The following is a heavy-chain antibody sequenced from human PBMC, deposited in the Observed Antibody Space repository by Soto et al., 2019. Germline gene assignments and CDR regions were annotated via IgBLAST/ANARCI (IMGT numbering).Heavy chain of an antibody. CDR1: GGTFSSYA. Sequence: ASVKVSCKASGGTFSSYAISWVRQAPGQGLEWMGGIIPIFGTANYAQKFQGRVTITADESTSTAYMELSSLRSEDTAVYYCAKELRSIYYGTDVWGQGTTVTVSS. D-gene: IGHD1-7*01. CDR2: IIPIFGTA. J-gene: IGHJ6*02. V-gene: IGHV1-69*13. CDR3: AKELRSIYYGTDV.